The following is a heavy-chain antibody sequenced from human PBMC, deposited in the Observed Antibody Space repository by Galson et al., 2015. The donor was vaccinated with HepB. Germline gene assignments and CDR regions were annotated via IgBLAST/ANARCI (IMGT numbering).Heavy chain of an antibody. D-gene: IGHD3-10*01. CDR2: ISYDGSNK. Sequence: SLRLSCAASGFTFSSYAMHWVRQAPGKGLEWVAVISYDGSNKYYADSVKGRFTISRDNSKNTLYLQMSSLRAEDTAVYYCVKESLVDYGSYELWDLDAFDIWGQGTMVTVSS. CDR3: VKESLVDYGSYELWDLDAFDI. V-gene: IGHV3-30*14. J-gene: IGHJ3*02. CDR1: GFTFSSYA.